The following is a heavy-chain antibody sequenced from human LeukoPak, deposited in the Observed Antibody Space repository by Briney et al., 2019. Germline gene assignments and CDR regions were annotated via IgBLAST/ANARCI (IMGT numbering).Heavy chain of an antibody. J-gene: IGHJ6*02. D-gene: IGHD5-12*01. Sequence: ASVKVSCKASGGTFSSYAISWVRQAPGQGLEWMGGIIPIFGTANYAQKFQGRVTITADESTSTAYMELSSLRSEDTAVYYCARDRGYSGYDYGYYYGMDVWGQGTTVTVS. CDR3: ARDRGYSGYDYGYYYGMDV. CDR1: GGTFSSYA. CDR2: IIPIFGTA. V-gene: IGHV1-69*13.